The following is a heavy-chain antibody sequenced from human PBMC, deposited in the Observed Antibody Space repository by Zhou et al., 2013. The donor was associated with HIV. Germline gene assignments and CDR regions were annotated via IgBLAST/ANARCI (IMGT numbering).Heavy chain of an antibody. CDR3: ASSSEGYCSSTSCYDWFDP. D-gene: IGHD2-2*01. V-gene: IGHV1-69*12. Sequence: QVQVVQSGDEVKKPGSSVKVSCKASGGTFSSYAISWVRQAPGQGLEWMGGIIPIFGTANYAQKFQGRVTITADESTSTAYMELSSLRSEDTAVYYCASSSEGYCSSTSCYDWFDPWGQGTLVTVSS. J-gene: IGHJ5*02. CDR1: GGTFSSYA. CDR2: IIPIFGTA.